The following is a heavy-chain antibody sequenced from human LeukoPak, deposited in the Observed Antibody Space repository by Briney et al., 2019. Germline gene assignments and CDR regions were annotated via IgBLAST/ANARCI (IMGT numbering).Heavy chain of an antibody. Sequence: GGSLRLSCPASGFTLSSNAMSWVPKAPGKGLEWVSTIRGGGSGAYYADSVKGRFTISRDISINTLYLQMSSLRAEDTAIYYCASNVGDYDSSGVYWYFGLWGRGTLVTVSS. CDR2: IRGGGSGA. V-gene: IGHV3-23*01. J-gene: IGHJ2*01. D-gene: IGHD3-22*01. CDR1: GFTLSSNA. CDR3: ASNVGDYDSSGVYWYFGL.